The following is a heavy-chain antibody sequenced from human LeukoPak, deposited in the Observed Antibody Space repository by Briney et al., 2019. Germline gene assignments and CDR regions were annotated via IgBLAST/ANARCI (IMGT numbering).Heavy chain of an antibody. CDR2: ISSSSSYI. D-gene: IGHD3-10*02. J-gene: IGHJ6*04. CDR3: AELGITMIGGV. CDR1: GFTFSSYS. V-gene: IGHV3-21*01. Sequence: KSGGSLRLTCAASGFTFSSYSMNWVRQAPGKGLEWVSSISSSSSYIYYADSVKGRFTISRDNAKNSLYLQMNSLRAEDTAVYYCAELGITMIGGVWGKGTTVTISS.